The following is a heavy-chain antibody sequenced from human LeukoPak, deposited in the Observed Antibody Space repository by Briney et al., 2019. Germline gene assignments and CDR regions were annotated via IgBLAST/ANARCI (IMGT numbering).Heavy chain of an antibody. Sequence: GGSLRLFCAASGFSFSNYGMNWVRQAPGKGLEWVSCISGGASSIYYADSLKGRFTIFRADAKTTLYLQMNSLRVEDTAVYYCSRRLKAATGDAFDIWGQGAMVTVSS. J-gene: IGHJ3*02. D-gene: IGHD2-15*01. CDR2: ISGGASSI. CDR3: SRRLKAATGDAFDI. V-gene: IGHV3-21*01. CDR1: GFSFSNYG.